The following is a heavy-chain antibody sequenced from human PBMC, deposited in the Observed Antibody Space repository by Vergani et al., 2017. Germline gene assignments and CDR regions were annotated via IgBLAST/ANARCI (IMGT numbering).Heavy chain of an antibody. Sequence: QVQLQESGPGLVKPSETLSLTCTASGAAIKDFYWSWFRQPPGKGLEWIGYVYYTGSTTYNPSLKSRVTISVDTSNNQFSLRMTSLTAPDTSIYYCARDRDLYCRSTTSCHNWIDPWGQGGLVTVSS. V-gene: IGHV4-59*01. CDR2: VYYTGST. CDR1: GAAIKDFY. CDR3: ARDRDLYCRSTTSCHNWIDP. D-gene: IGHD2/OR15-2a*01. J-gene: IGHJ5*02.